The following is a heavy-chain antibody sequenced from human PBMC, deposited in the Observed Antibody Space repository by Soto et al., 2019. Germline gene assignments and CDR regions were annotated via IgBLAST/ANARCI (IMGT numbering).Heavy chain of an antibody. CDR3: ARVRIRDRSALGWRMDV. J-gene: IGHJ6*02. Sequence: QVQLVESGGGVVQPGRSLRLSCAASGFTFSSYAMHWVRQAPGKGLEWVAVISYDGSNKYYADSVKGRFTISRDNSKNTLYLQTNSLRAEDTAVYYCARVRIRDRSALGWRMDVWGQGTTVTVSS. V-gene: IGHV3-30-3*01. CDR1: GFTFSSYA. CDR2: ISYDGSNK. D-gene: IGHD3-22*01.